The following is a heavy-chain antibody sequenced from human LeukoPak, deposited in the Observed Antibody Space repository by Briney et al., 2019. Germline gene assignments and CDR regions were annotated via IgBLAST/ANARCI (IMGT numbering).Heavy chain of an antibody. CDR1: GFSFTNYG. Sequence: GGSLRLSCAASGFSFTNYGMHWVRQAPGKGLEWVAVISYDGSNAYYADSVKGRFTISRDNAKNSLYLQVNSLRDEDTAVYYCARDPTARNPYYYDSSGYYSEGYFDYWGQGTLVTVSS. D-gene: IGHD3-22*01. CDR3: ARDPTARNPYYYDSSGYYSEGYFDY. J-gene: IGHJ4*02. CDR2: ISYDGSNA. V-gene: IGHV3-30*03.